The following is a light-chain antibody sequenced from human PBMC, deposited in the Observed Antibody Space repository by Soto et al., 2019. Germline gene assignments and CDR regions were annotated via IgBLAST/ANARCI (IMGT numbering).Light chain of an antibody. J-gene: IGKJ5*01. V-gene: IGKV3D-20*02. CDR2: DAS. CDR1: QSVSSNF. CDR3: QQRSNWLSIT. Sequence: ETVLTQSPGTLPVSPGERVILSCRASQSVSSNFIAWYQQKPGQAPRLLISDASNRATGVPDRFSGSGSGTDFTLTISSLEPEDFAVYYCQQRSNWLSITFGQGTRLEI.